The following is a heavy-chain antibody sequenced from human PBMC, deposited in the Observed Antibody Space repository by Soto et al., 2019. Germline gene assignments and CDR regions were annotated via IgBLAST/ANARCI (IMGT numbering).Heavy chain of an antibody. CDR3: ARDDVSSSWSDFISYYYYYGMDV. D-gene: IGHD6-13*01. CDR2: INPNSGGT. J-gene: IGHJ6*02. Sequence: APLNGSCKASCYTITGDYMDWVLHAPGQGLEGMGCINPNSGGTNYAQKFQGRVTMTRDTSISTAYMELSRLRSDDTAVYYCARDDVSSSWSDFISYYYYYGMDVWGQGTTVTVSS. V-gene: IGHV1-2*02. CDR1: CYTITGDY.